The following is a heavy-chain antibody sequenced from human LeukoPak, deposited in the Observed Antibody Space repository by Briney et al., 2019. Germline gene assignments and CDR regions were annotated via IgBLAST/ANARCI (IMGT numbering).Heavy chain of an antibody. J-gene: IGHJ4*02. Sequence: PGGSLRLSCAASGFAVSDYYMNWIRQAPGKGLEWVSYISSRDNLIYYADSVKGRFTISTDNAKNSVYLQLNRLRVEDTAVYYCAREQWFRWEFWGQGILVTVSS. D-gene: IGHD3-10*01. V-gene: IGHV3-11*01. CDR2: ISSRDNLI. CDR3: AREQWFRWEF. CDR1: GFAVSDYY.